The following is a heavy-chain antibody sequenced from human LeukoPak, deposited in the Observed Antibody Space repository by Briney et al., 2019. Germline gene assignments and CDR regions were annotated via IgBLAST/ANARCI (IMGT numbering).Heavy chain of an antibody. D-gene: IGHD6-6*01. CDR3: ARVKGSIAFIRDAFDI. CDR2: IYYSGST. J-gene: IGHJ3*02. Sequence: SETLSLTCTVSGGSISSGDYYWSWIRQPPGKGLEWIGYIYYSGSTYYNPSLKSRVTISVDTSKNQFSLKLSSVTAADTAVYYCARVKGSIAFIRDAFDIWGQGTMVTVSS. CDR1: GGSISSGDYY. V-gene: IGHV4-30-4*01.